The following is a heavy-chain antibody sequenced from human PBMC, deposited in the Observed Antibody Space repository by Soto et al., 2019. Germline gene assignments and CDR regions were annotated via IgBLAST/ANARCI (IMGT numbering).Heavy chain of an antibody. CDR3: ARLLDSPGYYYGFDV. CDR2: IYPGDSNI. CDR1: GYSFTRNW. V-gene: IGHV5-51*01. Sequence: GESLKISCKGSGYSFTRNWIGWVRQMPGKGLEWMGIIYPGDSNIKYSPSFQGQVSISADKSINTAYLQWSSLKASDTAIYYCARLLDSPGYYYGFDVWGPLTTLTVSS. D-gene: IGHD3-9*01. J-gene: IGHJ6*02.